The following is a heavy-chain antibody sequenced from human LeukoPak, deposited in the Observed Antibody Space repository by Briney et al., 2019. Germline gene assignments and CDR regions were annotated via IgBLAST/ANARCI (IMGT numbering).Heavy chain of an antibody. CDR2: IIPMVGIV. Sequence: SVKVSCKASGGIFSSYAINWVRQAPGQGLEWMGRIIPMVGIVNYAQKFQGRVTITADESTSTAYMELSSLRSEDTAVYYCARTPSYYYDSSGYGYWGQGTLVTVSS. CDR1: GGIFSSYA. CDR3: ARTPSYYYDSSGYGY. V-gene: IGHV1-69*04. D-gene: IGHD3-22*01. J-gene: IGHJ4*02.